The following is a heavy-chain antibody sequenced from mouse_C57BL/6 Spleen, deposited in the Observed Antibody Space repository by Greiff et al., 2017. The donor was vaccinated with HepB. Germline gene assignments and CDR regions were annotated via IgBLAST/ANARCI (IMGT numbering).Heavy chain of an antibody. J-gene: IGHJ4*01. V-gene: IGHV1-50*01. D-gene: IGHD1-1*01. CDR1: GYTFTSYW. CDR3: ARSHGFAMDY. Sequence: QVQLQQPGAELVKPGASVKLSCKASGYTFTSYWMQWVKQRPGQGLEWIGEIDPSDSYTNYNQKFKGKATLTVDTSSSTAYMQLSSLTSEDSAVDYCARSHGFAMDYWGQGTPVTVSS. CDR2: IDPSDSYT.